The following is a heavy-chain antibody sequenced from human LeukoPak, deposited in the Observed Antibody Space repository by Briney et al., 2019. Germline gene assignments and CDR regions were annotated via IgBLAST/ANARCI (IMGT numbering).Heavy chain of an antibody. CDR3: ARARPYDSSGYYPYYYYYMDV. CDR2: INPSGGST. J-gene: IGHJ6*03. CDR1: GYTFNTYG. Sequence: ASVKVSCKASGYTFNTYGITWVRQAPGQGLEWMGIINPSGGSTSYAQKFQGRVTMTRDTSTSTVYMELSSLRSEDTAVYYCARARPYDSSGYYPYYYYYMDVWGKGTTVTISS. D-gene: IGHD3-22*01. V-gene: IGHV1-46*02.